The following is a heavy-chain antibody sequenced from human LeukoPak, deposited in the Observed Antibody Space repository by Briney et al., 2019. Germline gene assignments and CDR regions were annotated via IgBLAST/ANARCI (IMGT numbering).Heavy chain of an antibody. D-gene: IGHD3-10*01. CDR3: XXXXXNDYYGSGPIDKWFDP. Sequence: SETLSLTCTVSGGSISSYFWSWIRQPPGKGLEWIGYIYYSGNTNYNPSLKSRVTISVDTSKNQFSLKLSSVTAADTAVCYCXXXXXNDYYGSGPIDKWFDPWGQGTLVTVSS. CDR2: IYYSGNT. V-gene: IGHV4-59*01. CDR1: GGSISSYF. J-gene: IGHJ5*02.